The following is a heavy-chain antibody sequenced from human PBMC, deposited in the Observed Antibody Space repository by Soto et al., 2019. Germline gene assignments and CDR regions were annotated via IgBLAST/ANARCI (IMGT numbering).Heavy chain of an antibody. CDR2: ISDYNGNT. CDR3: ARAGYYSGSGTYSPPRFYGMDV. CDR1: GYTFSSYG. V-gene: IGHV1-18*01. D-gene: IGHD3-10*01. J-gene: IGHJ6*02. Sequence: QAQLVQSGVEVKKAGASVKVSCKASGYTFSSYGISWARQAPGQGLEWMGWISDYNGNTQYAQKFQGRVFMTTDTATRTAYMELRGLRSDDTAVYFCARAGYYSGSGTYSPPRFYGMDVWGQGTTVTVSS.